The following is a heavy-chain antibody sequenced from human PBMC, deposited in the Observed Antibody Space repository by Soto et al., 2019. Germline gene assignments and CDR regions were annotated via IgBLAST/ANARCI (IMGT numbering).Heavy chain of an antibody. CDR2: IYYSGST. Sequence: PSETLSLTCTVSGCSISISSYYWCWILQPPGKGLEWIGSIYYSGSTYYNPSLKSRLTISVDTSKNQFSLRLSSVTAADTAVYYCARQEAYSSGWYDAFDIWGQGTMVTVSS. CDR1: GCSISISSYY. CDR3: ARQEAYSSGWYDAFDI. J-gene: IGHJ3*02. V-gene: IGHV4-39*01. D-gene: IGHD6-19*01.